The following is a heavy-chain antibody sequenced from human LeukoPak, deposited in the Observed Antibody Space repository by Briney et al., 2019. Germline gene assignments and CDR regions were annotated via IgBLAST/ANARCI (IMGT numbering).Heavy chain of an antibody. CDR1: GFTFSSYG. CDR3: AKDGYYDYVWGSFGSYYYYGMDV. D-gene: IGHD3-16*01. V-gene: IGHV3-30*18. J-gene: IGHJ6*02. Sequence: GRSMRLSCAAYGFTFSSYGMHWVRQAPGKGLEWVAVISYDGSNKYYADSVKGRFTISRDNSKNTLYLQMNSLRAEDTAVYYCAKDGYYDYVWGSFGSYYYYGMDVWGQGTTVTVSS. CDR2: ISYDGSNK.